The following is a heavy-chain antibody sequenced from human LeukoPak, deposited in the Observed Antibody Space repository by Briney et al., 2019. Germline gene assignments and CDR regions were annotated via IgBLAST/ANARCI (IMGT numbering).Heavy chain of an antibody. V-gene: IGHV3-23*01. J-gene: IGHJ4*02. Sequence: AGGSLRLSCAASGFTFSSYAMSWVRQAPGKGLEWVSSISGSGGGTYYADSVKGRFTISRDNSKNTLYLQMNSLRAEDTAVYYCARTPDTAMENYFDYWGQGTLVTVSS. CDR1: GFTFSSYA. CDR2: ISGSGGGT. D-gene: IGHD5-18*01. CDR3: ARTPDTAMENYFDY.